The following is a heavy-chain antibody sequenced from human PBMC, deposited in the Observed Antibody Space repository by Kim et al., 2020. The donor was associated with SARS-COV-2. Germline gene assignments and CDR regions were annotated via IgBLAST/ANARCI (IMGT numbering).Heavy chain of an antibody. J-gene: IGHJ6*02. CDR3: ARVSYDILTGKIYYYYGMDV. Sequence: ASVKVSCKASGYTFTSYAMNWVRQAPGQGLEWMGWINTNTGNPTYAQGFTGRFVFSLDTSVSTAYLQISSLKAEDTAVYYCARVSYDILTGKIYYYYGMDVWGQGTTVTVSS. CDR1: GYTFTSYA. V-gene: IGHV7-4-1*02. CDR2: INTNTGNP. D-gene: IGHD3-9*01.